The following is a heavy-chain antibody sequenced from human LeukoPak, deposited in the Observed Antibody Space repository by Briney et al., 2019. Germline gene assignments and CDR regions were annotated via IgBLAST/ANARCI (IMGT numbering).Heavy chain of an antibody. CDR3: AKEAVRGVIIVRSSDY. Sequence: GGSLRLSCAASGFTFSNYAMSWVRQAPGKGLEWVSAISGSGGSTYYADSVKGRFTISRDNSKNTLYLQMNSLRAEDTAVYYCAKEAVRGVIIVRSSDYWGQGTLVTVSS. V-gene: IGHV3-23*01. J-gene: IGHJ4*02. D-gene: IGHD3-10*01. CDR2: ISGSGGST. CDR1: GFTFSNYA.